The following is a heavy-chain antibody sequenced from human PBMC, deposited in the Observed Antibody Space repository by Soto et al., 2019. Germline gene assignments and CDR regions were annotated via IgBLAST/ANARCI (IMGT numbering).Heavy chain of an antibody. CDR1: GGTFSSYA. CDR3: ARKGSGGSWGRTDYWYFDL. V-gene: IGHV1-69*01. CDR2: IIPIFGTA. Sequence: QVQLVQSGAEVKKPGSSVKVSCKASGGTFSSYAISWVRQAPGQGLEWMGGIIPIFGTANYAQKFQGRVPITADESTSTSYVEVSSLRSEDRAVYYCARKGSGGSWGRTDYWYFDLWGRGTLFTVSS. J-gene: IGHJ2*01. D-gene: IGHD2-15*01.